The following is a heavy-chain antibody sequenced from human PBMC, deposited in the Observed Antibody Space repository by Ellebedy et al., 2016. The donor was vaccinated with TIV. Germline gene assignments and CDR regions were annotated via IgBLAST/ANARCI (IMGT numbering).Heavy chain of an antibody. CDR1: GGSIRNNY. CDR2: IYSSGST. J-gene: IGHJ5*02. Sequence: MPSETLSLTCTVSGGSIRNNYWSWIRQPPGKGLEWIGYIYSSGSTTYSPSFKIRVAISVDTPKNQFSLRLSSVTAADTAVYYCARTQNWFDPWGQGTLVTVSS. CDR3: ARTQNWFDP. V-gene: IGHV4-59*01.